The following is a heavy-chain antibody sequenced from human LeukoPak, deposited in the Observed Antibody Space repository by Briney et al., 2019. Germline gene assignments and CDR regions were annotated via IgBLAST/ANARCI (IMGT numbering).Heavy chain of an antibody. D-gene: IGHD3-3*01. CDR2: ISAYNGNT. CDR1: GYTFTSYG. CDR3: ARARLTYYPTYYDFWSGYYGVFDY. J-gene: IGHJ4*02. V-gene: IGHV1-18*01. Sequence: ASVKVSCKASGYTFTSYGISWLRQAPGQGLEWMGWISAYNGNTNYAQKLQGRVTMTTDTSTSTAYMELRSLRSDDTAVYYCARARLTYYPTYYDFWSGYYGVFDYWGQGTLVTVSS.